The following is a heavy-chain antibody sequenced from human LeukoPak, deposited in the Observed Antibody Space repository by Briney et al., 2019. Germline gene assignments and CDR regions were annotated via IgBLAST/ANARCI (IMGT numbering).Heavy chain of an antibody. Sequence: GGSLRLSCAASGFIFSSYWMHWVRQGPGKGLVWVSRINSDGSSTSYADSVKGRFTISRDNAKNTLYLQMNSLRAEDTAVYYCARVPLTIFGVATAFDPWGQGTLVTVSS. CDR2: INSDGSST. D-gene: IGHD3-3*01. CDR1: GFIFSSYW. CDR3: ARVPLTIFGVATAFDP. J-gene: IGHJ5*02. V-gene: IGHV3-74*01.